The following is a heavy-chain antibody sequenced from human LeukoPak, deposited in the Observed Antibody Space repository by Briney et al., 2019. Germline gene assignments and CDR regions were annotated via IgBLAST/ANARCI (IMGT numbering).Heavy chain of an antibody. CDR3: ARLWFGEFH. Sequence: GGSLRLSCAASGFTFSSYAMSWVRQAPGKGLEWVTAISGSGGSTYYADSVKGRFTISRDNPKNTLYLQMNSLRAEDTAAYYCARLWFGEFHWGQGTLVTVSS. J-gene: IGHJ4*02. CDR2: ISGSGGST. V-gene: IGHV3-23*01. CDR1: GFTFSSYA. D-gene: IGHD3-10*01.